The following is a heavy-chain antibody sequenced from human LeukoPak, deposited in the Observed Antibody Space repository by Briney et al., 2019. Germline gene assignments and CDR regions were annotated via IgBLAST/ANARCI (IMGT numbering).Heavy chain of an antibody. V-gene: IGHV4-38-2*02. Sequence: SETLSLTCTVSGYSISGGYYWGWIRQPPGKGLEWIGSIYHSGSTYYNPSLKSRVTISVDASKNQFSLKLSSVTAADTAVYYCARARYYYDSSGSIGWFDPWGQGTLVTVSS. J-gene: IGHJ5*02. CDR1: GYSISGGYY. D-gene: IGHD3-22*01. CDR3: ARARYYYDSSGSIGWFDP. CDR2: IYHSGST.